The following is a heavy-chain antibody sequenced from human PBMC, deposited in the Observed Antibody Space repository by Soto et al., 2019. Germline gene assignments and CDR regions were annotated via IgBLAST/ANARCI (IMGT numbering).Heavy chain of an antibody. CDR1: GGTFSSNT. Sequence: QVQLVQSGAEVKKPGSSVKISCKASGGTFSSNTINWVRRAAGQGLEWMVGIIPIFGTANYADKFQGRVTITTDKSTNTEYMELLRLWSEDTADYYCASKAACRGDWAAFHSWGQGTLVTVSS. J-gene: IGHJ4*02. CDR3: ASKAACRGDWAAFHS. V-gene: IGHV1-69*06. D-gene: IGHD2-21*02. CDR2: IIPIFGTA.